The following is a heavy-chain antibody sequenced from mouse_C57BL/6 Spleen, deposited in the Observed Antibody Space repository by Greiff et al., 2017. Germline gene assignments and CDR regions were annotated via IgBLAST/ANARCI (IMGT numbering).Heavy chain of an antibody. Sequence: EVQLQQSGPELVKPGDSVKISCKASGYSFTGYFMNWVMQSHGKSLEWIGRINPYNGDTFYNQKFKGKATLTVDKSSSTAHMELRSLTSEDSAVYYCASTTVVATDYAMDYWGQGTSVTVSS. D-gene: IGHD1-1*01. CDR1: GYSFTGYF. CDR2: INPYNGDT. J-gene: IGHJ4*01. V-gene: IGHV1-20*01. CDR3: ASTTVVATDYAMDY.